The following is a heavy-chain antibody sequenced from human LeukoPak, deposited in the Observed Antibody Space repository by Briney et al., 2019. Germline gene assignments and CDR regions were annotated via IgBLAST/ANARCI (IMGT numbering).Heavy chain of an antibody. D-gene: IGHD6-13*01. V-gene: IGHV1-2*02. J-gene: IGHJ6*02. CDR2: INPNSGGT. Sequence: ASVKVSCKASGYTFIDYYMHWVRQAPGQGLEWMGWINPNSGGTKYAQKFQGRVTMTRDTSISTAYMELSRLRSDDTAVYYCARDYIAYRSSWYPSYYYYGVDVWGQGTTVTVSS. CDR3: ARDYIAYRSSWYPSYYYYGVDV. CDR1: GYTFIDYY.